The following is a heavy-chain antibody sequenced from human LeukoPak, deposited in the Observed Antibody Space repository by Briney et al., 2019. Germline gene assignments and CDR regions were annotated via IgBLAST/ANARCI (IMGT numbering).Heavy chain of an antibody. J-gene: IGHJ3*02. V-gene: IGHV4-38-2*02. CDR2: IYHSGST. CDR3: ATVRQWLVLEAFDI. D-gene: IGHD6-19*01. Sequence: SETLSLTCTVSGYSISSGYYWGWIRQPPGKGLEWIGSIYHSGSTYYNPSLKSRVTISVDTSKNQFSLKLSSVTAADTAVYYCATVRQWLVLEAFDIWGQGTMVTVSS. CDR1: GYSISSGYY.